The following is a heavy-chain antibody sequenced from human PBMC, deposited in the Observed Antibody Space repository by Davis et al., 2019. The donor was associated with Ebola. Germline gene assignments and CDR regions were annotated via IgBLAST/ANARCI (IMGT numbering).Heavy chain of an antibody. CDR3: ARADYFDD. CDR2: IIPILGIA. D-gene: IGHD5-12*01. V-gene: IGHV1-69*02. J-gene: IGHJ4*02. CDR1: GGTFSSYT. Sequence: SVKVSCKASGGTFSSYTISWVRQAPGQGLEWMGRIIPILGIANYAQKLHDRITLTTDTSTRTAYMELGSLRSDDTAVYYCARADYFDDWGQGTLVTVSS.